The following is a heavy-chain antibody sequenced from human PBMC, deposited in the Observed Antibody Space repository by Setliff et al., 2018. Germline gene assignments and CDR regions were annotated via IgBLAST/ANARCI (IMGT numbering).Heavy chain of an antibody. CDR3: AKSSGSSSSTNLEY. D-gene: IGHD6-6*01. CDR2: ITDDGGTT. J-gene: IGHJ4*02. Sequence: GESLKISCAASGFTFSSYSMNWVRRAPGKGLEWVSAITDDGGTTHYAGSVKGRFTIARDNSNSTLYLQMNSLRVEDTALYYCAKSSGSSSSTNLEYLGPGTLVTVS. V-gene: IGHV3-23*01. CDR1: GFTFSSYS.